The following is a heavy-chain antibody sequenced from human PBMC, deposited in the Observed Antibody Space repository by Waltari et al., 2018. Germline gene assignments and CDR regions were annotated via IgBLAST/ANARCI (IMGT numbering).Heavy chain of an antibody. V-gene: IGHV1-69*12. CDR3: AKREIGYAFDI. J-gene: IGHJ3*02. CDR1: GGTFATYA. CDR2: VIPIFGTP. D-gene: IGHD1-26*01. Sequence: QVQLVQSGAEVKQPGASVKVSCKASGGTFATYAITWVRQAPGQGLEWMGGVIPIFGTPNDAPKFQGRVTVSADPSTSTAYLEVGRLISEDTAVYYCAKREIGYAFDIWGHGTMVTVSS.